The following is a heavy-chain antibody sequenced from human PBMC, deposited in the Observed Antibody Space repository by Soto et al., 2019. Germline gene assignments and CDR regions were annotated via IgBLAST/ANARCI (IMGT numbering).Heavy chain of an antibody. V-gene: IGHV4-30-2*01. CDR3: ARDVYCISTSCYLFDI. Sequence: ASETLSLTCAVSGGSISSGGYSWSWIRQPPGKGLEWIGYIYYSGSTYYNPSLKSRVTISVDKSKNQFSLKLSSVTAADTAVYYCARDVYCISTSCYLFDIWGQGTMVTV. J-gene: IGHJ3*02. CDR2: IYYSGST. D-gene: IGHD2-2*01. CDR1: GGSISSGGYS.